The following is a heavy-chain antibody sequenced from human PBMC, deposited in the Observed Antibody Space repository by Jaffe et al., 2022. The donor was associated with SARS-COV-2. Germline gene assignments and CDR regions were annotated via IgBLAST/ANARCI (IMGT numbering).Heavy chain of an antibody. V-gene: IGHV3-49*03. J-gene: IGHJ4*02. CDR2: IRSEAYGGST. CDR1: GFTFGDYA. D-gene: IGHD3-22*01. CDR3: ARVQPDPFLYDSTGFPDF. Sequence: EVKLVESGGGLVQPGRSLRLSCTASGFTFGDYAMSWFRQPPGKGLEWVGFIRSEAYGGSTQYAASVEDRFTMSRDSFSSIAYLQMNSLKIEDTAVYYCARVQPDPFLYDSTGFPDFWGLGTLVTVSS.